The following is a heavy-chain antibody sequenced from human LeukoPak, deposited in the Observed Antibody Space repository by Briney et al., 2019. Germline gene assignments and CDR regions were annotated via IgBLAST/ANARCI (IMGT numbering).Heavy chain of an antibody. V-gene: IGHV1-18*01. Sequence: ASVKVSCKASGYTFSSYGISWVRQAPGHGLEWMGWISAYDRNTDYAQNLQGRVTMTTDTSTSTAYMELRSLRSDDTAVYYCARAVRGYSYAYLPYWGQGTLVTVSS. CDR1: GYTFSSYG. J-gene: IGHJ4*02. CDR3: ARAVRGYSYAYLPY. CDR2: ISAYDRNT. D-gene: IGHD5-18*01.